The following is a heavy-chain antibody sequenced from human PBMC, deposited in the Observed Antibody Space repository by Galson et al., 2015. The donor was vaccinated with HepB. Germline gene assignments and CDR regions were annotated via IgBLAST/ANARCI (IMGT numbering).Heavy chain of an antibody. J-gene: IGHJ4*02. V-gene: IGHV1-46*01. Sequence: SVKVSCKASGYTSTSYYMHWVRQAPGQGLEWMGIINPSGGSTSYAQKFQGRVTMTRDTSTSTVYMELSSLRSEDTAVYYCARSRRSSGDYVWRSGPTPQSPNDYWGQGTLVTVSS. CDR1: GYTSTSYY. CDR3: ARSRRSSGDYVWRSGPTPQSPNDY. D-gene: IGHD3-16*01. CDR2: INPSGGST.